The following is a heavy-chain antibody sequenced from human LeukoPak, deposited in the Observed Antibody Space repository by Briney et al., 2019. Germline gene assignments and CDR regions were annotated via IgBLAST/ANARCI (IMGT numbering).Heavy chain of an antibody. Sequence: PGGSLRLSCAASGLSFSKYGMHWVRQAPGKGLEWVAVIWYDGRYKYYADSVKGRFTISRDNSNNTLYLQMNSLRAEDTAVYYCAKDRAVAGTDARYYFDYWGQGTLVTVSS. D-gene: IGHD6-19*01. J-gene: IGHJ4*02. V-gene: IGHV3-33*06. CDR3: AKDRAVAGTDARYYFDY. CDR2: IWYDGRYK. CDR1: GLSFSKYG.